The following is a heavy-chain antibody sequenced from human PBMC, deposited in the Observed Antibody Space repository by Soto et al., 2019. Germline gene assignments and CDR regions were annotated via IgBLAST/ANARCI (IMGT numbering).Heavy chain of an antibody. J-gene: IGHJ4*02. Sequence: QVQLVQSGAEVRKPGSSVRVSCKASGGSFNRHTISWVRQAPGQGLEWMGGIIPIFGTANHAQKLQGRVTIIADESTRTVYMELSSLRSDDTAIYYCARGWGYDSNDYYYAYWGQGTLVIVSS. V-gene: IGHV1-69*01. CDR2: IIPIFGTA. CDR1: GGSFNRHT. D-gene: IGHD3-22*01. CDR3: ARGWGYDSNDYYYAY.